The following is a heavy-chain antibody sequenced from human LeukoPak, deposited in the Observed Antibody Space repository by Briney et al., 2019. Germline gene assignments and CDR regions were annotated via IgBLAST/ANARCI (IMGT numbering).Heavy chain of an antibody. V-gene: IGHV1-18*01. Sequence: ASVKVSCKASGYTFTSYGISWVRQAPGQGLEWMGWISAYNGNTNYAQKLQGRVTMTTDTSTSTAYMELRSLRSDDTVVYYCARDSRLYGSGSIWGQGTLVTVSS. CDR3: ARDSRLYGSGSI. J-gene: IGHJ4*02. D-gene: IGHD3-10*01. CDR2: ISAYNGNT. CDR1: GYTFTSYG.